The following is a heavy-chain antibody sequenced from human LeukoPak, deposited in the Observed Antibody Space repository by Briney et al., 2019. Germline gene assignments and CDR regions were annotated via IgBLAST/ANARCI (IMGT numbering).Heavy chain of an antibody. CDR2: IKAGNGDT. D-gene: IGHD2-21*01. V-gene: IGHV1-3*01. CDR3: ARDDCGDTCYPGGY. Sequence: ASVKVSCKASGYIFTKHVVHWVRQAPGQGPEWKGWIKAGNGDTKYSQNFQDRLTITRDTSASTVYMELSSLTSEDTALYYCARDDCGDTCYPGGYWGQGTLVTVSS. J-gene: IGHJ4*02. CDR1: GYIFTKHV.